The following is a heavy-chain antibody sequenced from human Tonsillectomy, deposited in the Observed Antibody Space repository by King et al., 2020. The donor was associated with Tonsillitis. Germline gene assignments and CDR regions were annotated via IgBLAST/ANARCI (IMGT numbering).Heavy chain of an antibody. J-gene: IGHJ4*02. Sequence: VQLVQSGAEVKKPGASVKVSCKASGDSLSTYAITWGRHAPGQGLEWMGWNNAYNGNTNYAQKLKGRVTLTTEKSTTTAYMDLRSLSSDDTAVYYCALDILTGFYDYWGQGTLVTVSS. CDR3: ALDILTGFYDY. D-gene: IGHD3-9*01. V-gene: IGHV1-18*01. CDR2: NNAYNGNT. CDR1: GDSLSTYA.